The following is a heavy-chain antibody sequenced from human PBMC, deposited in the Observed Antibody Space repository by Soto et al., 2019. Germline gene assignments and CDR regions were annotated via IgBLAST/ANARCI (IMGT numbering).Heavy chain of an antibody. CDR2: LSNTGRRT. J-gene: IGHJ4*02. Sequence: GGSLRLSCAASGFTFSSYAMHWVRQAPGKGLEWVSGLSNTGRRTSYADSVKGRFSISRDNSENTVYLQMNSLRVEDTAVYYCATEMGATQGPFDNWGQGTLVTVSS. CDR3: ATEMGATQGPFDN. V-gene: IGHV3-23*01. CDR1: GFTFSSYA. D-gene: IGHD1-26*01.